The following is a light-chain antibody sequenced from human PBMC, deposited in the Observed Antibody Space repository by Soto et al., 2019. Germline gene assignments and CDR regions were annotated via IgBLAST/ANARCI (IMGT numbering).Light chain of an antibody. Sequence: DIQMTQSPSSLSASVGDTVSITCRASQSITSYLNWYQQKPGKAPKLLIFAASSLQSGVPSRFSGSASGTDFTLTISSLQPEDFATYYCQQSYNIPRTFGQGTKVDIK. J-gene: IGKJ1*01. CDR2: AAS. CDR3: QQSYNIPRT. CDR1: QSITSY. V-gene: IGKV1-39*01.